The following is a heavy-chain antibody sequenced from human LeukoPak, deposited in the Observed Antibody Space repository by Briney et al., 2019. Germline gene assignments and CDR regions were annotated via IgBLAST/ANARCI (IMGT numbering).Heavy chain of an antibody. CDR3: ARDRVTYSHGYTCFDY. CDR2: ISYDRSIR. J-gene: IGHJ4*02. D-gene: IGHD5-18*01. CDR1: EFTFSNFA. Sequence: GGSLRLSCAASEFTFSNFAMYWGRQAPGQGLEGWAGISYDRSIRAYAVSGKARFTISRDNSNNTVHLQMNSLRAEDTAVYYCARDRVTYSHGYTCFDYWGQGTLVTVSS. V-gene: IGHV3-30-3*01.